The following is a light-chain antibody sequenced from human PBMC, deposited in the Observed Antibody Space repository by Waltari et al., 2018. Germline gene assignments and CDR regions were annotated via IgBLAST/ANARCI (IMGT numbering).Light chain of an antibody. CDR2: EAS. Sequence: DIQMTQYPSTLSASVGERVTITCRASQSVSRWLAWYQQKPGKAPNLLIYEASRVDSGVPSRFSGSGSGTEFTLTISSLQPDDVATYYCHQYSGYSTFGQGTKVEI. CDR1: QSVSRW. J-gene: IGKJ1*01. CDR3: HQYSGYST. V-gene: IGKV1-5*03.